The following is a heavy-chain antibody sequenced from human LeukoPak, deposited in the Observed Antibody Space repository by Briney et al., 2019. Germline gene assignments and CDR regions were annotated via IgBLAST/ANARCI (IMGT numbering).Heavy chain of an antibody. CDR1: GGSISSYY. Sequence: PSETLSLTCTVSGGSISSYYWSWIRQPPGKGLEWIGYIYYSGSTNYNPSLKSRVTMSVDTSKNQFSLKLSSVTAADTAVYYCARDIRWYLDYWGQGTLVTVSS. CDR3: ARDIRWYLDY. D-gene: IGHD6-13*01. V-gene: IGHV4-59*12. CDR2: IYYSGST. J-gene: IGHJ4*02.